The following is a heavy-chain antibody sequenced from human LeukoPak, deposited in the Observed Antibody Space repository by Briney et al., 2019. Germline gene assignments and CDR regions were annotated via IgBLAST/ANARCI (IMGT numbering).Heavy chain of an antibody. J-gene: IGHJ6*04. Sequence: ASVKVSCKASGGTFSSYAIGWVRQAPGQGLEWMGGIIPIFGTANYAQKFQGRVTITADKSTSTAYMELSSLRSEDTAVYYCAASQPYDYVWGSYLKWEYYGMDVWGKGTTVTVSS. D-gene: IGHD3-16*02. CDR3: AASQPYDYVWGSYLKWEYYGMDV. CDR2: IIPIFGTA. V-gene: IGHV1-69*06. CDR1: GGTFSSYA.